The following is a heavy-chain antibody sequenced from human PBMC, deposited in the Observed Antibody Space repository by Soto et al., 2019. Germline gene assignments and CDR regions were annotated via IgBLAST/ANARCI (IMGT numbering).Heavy chain of an antibody. CDR3: PREERVTRSWFDP. D-gene: IGHD6-25*01. CDR2: VNHSGEA. V-gene: IGHV4-34*01. CDR1: GGSFRQYY. Sequence: LSLTCGVYGGSFRQYYWIWVRQPPGKGLEWNGEVNHSGEATYNPSLQRRVTISLDTSNNHFSLKMTSLTAADTALYFCPREERVTRSWFDPWGQGTQVIVCS. J-gene: IGHJ5*02.